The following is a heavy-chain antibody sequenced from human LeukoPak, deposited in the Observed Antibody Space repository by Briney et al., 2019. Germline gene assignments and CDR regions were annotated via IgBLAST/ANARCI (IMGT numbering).Heavy chain of an antibody. CDR2: TYYRSKWYN. Sequence: SQTLSLTCAISGDSVSSNSAAWNWIRQSPSRGLEWLGRTYYRSKWYNDYAVSVKSRITINPDTSKNQFSLQLNSVTPEDTAVYYCARGTSYQYYYYCYYMDVWGKGTTVTVSS. D-gene: IGHD1-26*01. CDR3: ARGTSYQYYYYCYYMDV. J-gene: IGHJ6*03. V-gene: IGHV6-1*01. CDR1: GDSVSSNSAA.